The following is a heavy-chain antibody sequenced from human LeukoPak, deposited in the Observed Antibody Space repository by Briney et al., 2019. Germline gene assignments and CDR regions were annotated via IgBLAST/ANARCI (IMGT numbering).Heavy chain of an antibody. D-gene: IGHD3-22*01. J-gene: IGHJ5*02. V-gene: IGHV4-59*01. CDR2: IYYSGST. Sequence: SETLSLTCTVSGGSISSYYWSWIRQPPGKGLEWIGYIYYSGSTNYNPSLKSRVTISVDTSKTQFSLKLSSVTAADTAVYYCARERDYYDSSGLNWFDPWGQGTLVTVSS. CDR1: GGSISSYY. CDR3: ARERDYYDSSGLNWFDP.